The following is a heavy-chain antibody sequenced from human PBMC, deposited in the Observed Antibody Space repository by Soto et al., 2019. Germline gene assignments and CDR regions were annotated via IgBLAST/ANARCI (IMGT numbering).Heavy chain of an antibody. V-gene: IGHV1-69*13. CDR2: IIPIFGTA. CDR1: GGTFSSYA. D-gene: IGHD4-4*01. CDR3: ARENSHYARPFDF. Sequence: GASVKVSCKASGGTFSSYAISWVRQAPGQGLEWMGGIIPIFGTANYAQKFQGRVTITADESTSTAYMELSSLRAEDTGVYYCARENSHYARPFDFWGQGTLVTVSS. J-gene: IGHJ4*02.